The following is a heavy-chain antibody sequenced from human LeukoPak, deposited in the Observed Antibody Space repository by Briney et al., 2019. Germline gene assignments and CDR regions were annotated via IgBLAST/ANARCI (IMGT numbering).Heavy chain of an antibody. CDR3: AKDYYDYVWGSYRYGYYYYYYMDV. V-gene: IGHV3-30*02. D-gene: IGHD3-16*02. J-gene: IGHJ6*03. CDR1: GFTFSSYG. CDR2: IQYDGSNK. Sequence: GGSLRLSCAASGFTFSSYGMHWVRQAPGKGLEWVAFIQYDGSNKYYADSVKGRFTISRDNSKNTLYLQMNSLRAEDTAVYYCAKDYYDYVWGSYRYGYYYYYYMDVWGKGTTVTVSS.